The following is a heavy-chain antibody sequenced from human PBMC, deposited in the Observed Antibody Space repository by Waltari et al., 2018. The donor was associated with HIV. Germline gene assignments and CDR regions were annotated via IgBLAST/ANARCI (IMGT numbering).Heavy chain of an antibody. CDR2: IFFADSDT. J-gene: IGHJ4*02. CDR1: GYTYTNYW. Sequence: EVQLVQSGAEVKKPGESLKISCKGSGYTYTNYWIGWVRQMPGKGLEWMGIIFFADSDTRYSPSFRGQVTFSADKSIGTAYLQWSSLRASDTAMYYCARQASVTAANFDYWGQGTLVTVSS. D-gene: IGHD6-25*01. CDR3: ARQASVTAANFDY. V-gene: IGHV5-51*01.